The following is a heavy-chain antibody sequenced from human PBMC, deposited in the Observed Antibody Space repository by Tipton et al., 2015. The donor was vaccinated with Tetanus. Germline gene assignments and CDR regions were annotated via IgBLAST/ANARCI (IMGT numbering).Heavy chain of an antibody. CDR2: ISSRGST. V-gene: IGHV4-31*03. D-gene: IGHD1-1*01. J-gene: IGHJ5*02. CDR1: GGSVSSGAYC. Sequence: TLSLTCTVSGGSVSSGAYCWSWIRQHPGKGLESIGCISSRGSTYYNPSLTSRVSISVDTSKNQFSLKLTSVTAADTAIYYCARGGDNLTFQRPTGRWFDPWGPGTLVTVSS. CDR3: ARGGDNLTFQRPTGRWFDP.